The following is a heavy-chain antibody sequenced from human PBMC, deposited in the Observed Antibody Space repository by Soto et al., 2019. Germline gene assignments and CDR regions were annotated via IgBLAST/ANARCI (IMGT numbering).Heavy chain of an antibody. CDR1: GFTFSSYG. CDR3: AREREVGTMVRGVTRYGMDV. CDR2: IWYDGSNK. Sequence: QVQLVESGGGVVQPGRSLRLSCAASGFTFSSYGMHWVRQAPGKGLEWVAVIWYDGSNKYYADSVKGRFTISRDNSKNTLYLQMNSLRAEDTAVYYCAREREVGTMVRGVTRYGMDVWGQGTTVTVSS. D-gene: IGHD3-10*01. J-gene: IGHJ6*02. V-gene: IGHV3-33*01.